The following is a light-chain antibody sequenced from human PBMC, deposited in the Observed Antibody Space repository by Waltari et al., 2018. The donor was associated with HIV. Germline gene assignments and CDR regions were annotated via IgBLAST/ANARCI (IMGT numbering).Light chain of an antibody. J-gene: IGLJ2*01. Sequence: QSALTQPASVSGSPGQSITISCTGTSNDVGTFTYVSWYQQHPGKAPKVIIYDVNNRPSGVSNRFSGSKSGITAALTISGRRIEDEADYYCSSYTGHIALFGGGTKLTVL. CDR2: DVN. CDR3: SSYTGHIAL. V-gene: IGLV2-14*03. CDR1: SNDVGTFTY.